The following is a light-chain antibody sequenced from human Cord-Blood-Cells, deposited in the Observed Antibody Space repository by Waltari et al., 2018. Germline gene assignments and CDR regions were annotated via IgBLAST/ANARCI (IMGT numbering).Light chain of an antibody. V-gene: IGLV2-14*01. J-gene: IGLJ1*01. CDR1: SRDVGGYNY. CDR2: DVS. CDR3: SSYTSSSTPYV. Sequence: QSALTQPAPVSGSPGQSITISCTGTSRDVGGYNYVSWYQQHPGKAPKLTIYDVSKRPSGVSNRFSGSKSGNTASLTISGLQAEDEADYYCSSYTSSSTPYVFGTGTKVTVL.